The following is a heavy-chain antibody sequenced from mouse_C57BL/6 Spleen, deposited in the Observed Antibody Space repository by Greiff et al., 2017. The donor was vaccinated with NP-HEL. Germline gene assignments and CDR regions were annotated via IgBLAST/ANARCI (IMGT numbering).Heavy chain of an antibody. V-gene: IGHV1-53*01. Sequence: QVQLQQPGTELVKPGASVKLSCKASGYTFTSYWMHWVKQRPGQGLEWIGNINPSNGGTNYNEKFKSKATLTVDKSSSTAYMQLSSLTSEDSAVYYCAREGGGYDYDVPYYAMDYWGQGTSVTVSS. CDR1: GYTFTSYW. CDR3: AREGGGYDYDVPYYAMDY. D-gene: IGHD2-4*01. J-gene: IGHJ4*01. CDR2: INPSNGGT.